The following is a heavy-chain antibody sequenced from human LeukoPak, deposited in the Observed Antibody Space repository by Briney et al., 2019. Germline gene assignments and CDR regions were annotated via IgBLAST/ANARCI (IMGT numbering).Heavy chain of an antibody. CDR1: GFTFSSYA. CDR2: ISGSGGST. D-gene: IGHD3-22*01. J-gene: IGHJ4*02. V-gene: IGHV3-23*01. CDR3: AKDPHYYDSSGYYYVFY. Sequence: GGSLRLSCAASGFTFSSYAMSWVRHAPGKGLEWVSAISGSGGSTYYADSVKGRFTISRDNSKNTLYLQMNSLRAEDTAVYYCAKDPHYYDSSGYYYVFYWGQGTLVTVSS.